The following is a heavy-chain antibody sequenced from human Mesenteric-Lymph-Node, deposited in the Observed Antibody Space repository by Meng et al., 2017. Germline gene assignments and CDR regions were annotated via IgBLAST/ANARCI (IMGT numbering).Heavy chain of an antibody. J-gene: IGHJ6*02. Sequence: GESLKISCAASGFAFSSFEMNWVRQAPGKGLEWISYITSSSSTIHYADSVKGRFTISRDNAKKSLYLQMNSLRAEDTAVYYCVRHLGVDTSMIHYFYGMDLWGQGTTVTVSS. CDR2: ITSSSSTI. D-gene: IGHD5-18*01. CDR3: VRHLGVDTSMIHYFYGMDL. V-gene: IGHV3-48*03. CDR1: GFAFSSFE.